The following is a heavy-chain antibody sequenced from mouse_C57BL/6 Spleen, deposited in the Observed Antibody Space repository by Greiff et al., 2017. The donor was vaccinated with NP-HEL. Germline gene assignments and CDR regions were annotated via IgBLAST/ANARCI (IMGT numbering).Heavy chain of an antibody. CDR1: GYAFSSSW. J-gene: IGHJ3*01. V-gene: IGHV1-82*01. D-gene: IGHD1-1*01. CDR3: ARGYYGSSYDWFAY. Sequence: VQLQQSGPELVKPGASVKISCKASGYAFSSSWMNWVKQRPGKGLEWIGRIYPGDGDTNYNGKFKGKATLTADESSSTAYMQLSSLTSEDSAVYFCARGYYGSSYDWFAYWGQGTLVTVSA. CDR2: IYPGDGDT.